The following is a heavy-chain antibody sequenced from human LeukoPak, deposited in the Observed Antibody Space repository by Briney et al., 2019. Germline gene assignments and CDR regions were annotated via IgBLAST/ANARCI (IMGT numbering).Heavy chain of an antibody. CDR3: ARITGRPLLLDY. V-gene: IGHV4-59*01. J-gene: IGHJ4*02. CDR1: GGSISSYY. CDR2: IYYSGST. Sequence: PSETLSLTCTVSGGSISSYYWSWIRQPPGKGLEWIGYIYYSGSTNYNPSLKSRVTISVDTSKNQFSLKLSSVTAADTAVYYCARITGRPLLLDYWGQGTLVTVSS. D-gene: IGHD1-14*01.